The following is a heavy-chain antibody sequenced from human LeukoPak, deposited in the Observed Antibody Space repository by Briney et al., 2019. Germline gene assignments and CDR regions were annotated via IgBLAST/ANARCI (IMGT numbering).Heavy chain of an antibody. D-gene: IGHD5-24*01. CDR2: ISSNGGST. CDR1: GFTFSSYA. J-gene: IGHJ4*02. CDR3: ARDQGRWLRICDY. V-gene: IGHV3-64*01. Sequence: GGSLRLSCAASGFTFSSYAMHWVRQAPGKGLEYVSAISSNGGSTYYANSVKGRFTISRDNSKNTLYLQMGSLRAEDMAVYYCARDQGRWLRICDYGGQGTLVTVFS.